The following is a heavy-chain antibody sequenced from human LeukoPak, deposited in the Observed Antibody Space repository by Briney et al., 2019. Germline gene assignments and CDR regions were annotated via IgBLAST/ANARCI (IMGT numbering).Heavy chain of an antibody. V-gene: IGHV1-69*13. J-gene: IGHJ3*02. D-gene: IGHD3-10*01. CDR2: IIPIFGTA. CDR1: GGTFSSYA. CDR3: ASNRITMVRGVIIHYAFDI. Sequence: SVKVSCKASGGTFSSYAISWVRQAPGQGLEWMGGIIPIFGTANYAQKFQSRVTITADESTSTAYMELSSLRSEDTAVYYCASNRITMVRGVIIHYAFDIWGQGTMVTVSS.